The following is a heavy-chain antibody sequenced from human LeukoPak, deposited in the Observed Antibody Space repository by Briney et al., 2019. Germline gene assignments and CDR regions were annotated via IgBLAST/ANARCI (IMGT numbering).Heavy chain of an antibody. J-gene: IGHJ4*02. V-gene: IGHV1-18*01. CDR3: ARDPSGYGYGVRPDY. Sequence: ASVKVSCKASGYTFTSYGISWVRQAPGQGLEWMGWISAYNGNTNYAQKLQGRVTMTTDTSTSTAYMELRSLRSDDTAVYYCARDPSGYGYGVRPDYWGRGTLVTVSS. CDR1: GYTFTSYG. D-gene: IGHD5-18*01. CDR2: ISAYNGNT.